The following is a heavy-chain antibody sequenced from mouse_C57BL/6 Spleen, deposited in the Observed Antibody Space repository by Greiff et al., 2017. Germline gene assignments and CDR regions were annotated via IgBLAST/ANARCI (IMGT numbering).Heavy chain of an antibody. Sequence: QVQLQQSGPELVKPGASVKISCKASGYAFSSSWMNWVKQRPGQGLEWIGRIYPGDGDTNYNGKFKGKATLTADKSSSTAYMQLSSLTSEDSAVYFCARTGAGYYDMDYWGQGTSVTVSS. J-gene: IGHJ4*01. CDR2: IYPGDGDT. V-gene: IGHV1-82*01. CDR1: GYAFSSSW. CDR3: ARTGAGYYDMDY. D-gene: IGHD4-1*01.